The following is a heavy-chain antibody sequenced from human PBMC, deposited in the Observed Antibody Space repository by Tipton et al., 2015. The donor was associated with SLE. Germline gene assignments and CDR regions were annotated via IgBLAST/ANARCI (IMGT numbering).Heavy chain of an antibody. V-gene: IGHV4-39*01. Sequence: GLVKPSETLSLTCTVSGGSISSSSYYWGWIRQPPGKGLEWIGSIYYSGSTYYNPSLKSRVTISVDTSKNQFSLKLSSVTAADTAVYYCARARGDIVVVPAAIPNWFDPWGQGTLVTVSS. CDR1: GGSISSSSYY. D-gene: IGHD2-2*02. CDR3: ARARGDIVVVPAAIPNWFDP. J-gene: IGHJ5*02. CDR2: IYYSGST.